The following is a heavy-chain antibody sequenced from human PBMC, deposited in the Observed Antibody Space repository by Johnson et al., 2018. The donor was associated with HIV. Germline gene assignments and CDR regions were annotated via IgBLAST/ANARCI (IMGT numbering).Heavy chain of an antibody. CDR2: IKQDGSEK. J-gene: IGHJ3*02. CDR1: GFAFSGYW. V-gene: IGHV3-7*01. Sequence: VQLVESGGGLVQPGGSLRLSCAASGFAFSGYWMSWVRQAPGKGLEWVANIKQDGSEKYYMDSVKGRFTISRDNSKNTLYLQMNSLRAEDTAVYYCARERNMIVVDDDAFDIWGQGTMVTVSS. D-gene: IGHD3-22*01. CDR3: ARERNMIVVDDDAFDI.